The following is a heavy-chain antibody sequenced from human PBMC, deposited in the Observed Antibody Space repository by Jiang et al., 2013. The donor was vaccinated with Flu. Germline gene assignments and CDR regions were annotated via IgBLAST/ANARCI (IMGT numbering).Heavy chain of an antibody. V-gene: IGHV4-4*02. CDR2: IYHSGST. Sequence: GKGLEWIGEIYHSGSTNXNPSLKSRVTISVDKSKNQFSLKLSSVTAADTAVYYCASRDSSSDSYYFDYWGQGTLVTVSS. J-gene: IGHJ4*02. CDR3: ASRDSSSDSYYFDY. D-gene: IGHD6-6*01.